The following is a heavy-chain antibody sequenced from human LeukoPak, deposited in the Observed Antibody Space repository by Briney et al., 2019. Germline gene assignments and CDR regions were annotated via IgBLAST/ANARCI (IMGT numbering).Heavy chain of an antibody. CDR2: IYHSGST. J-gene: IGHJ3*02. CDR3: ARGSVLRYFDWFEYQPDAFDI. D-gene: IGHD3-9*01. Sequence: PSETLSLTCTVSGYSISSGYYWGWIRQPPGKGLEWIGSIYHSGSTYYNPSLKSRVTISVDTSKNQFSLKLSSVTAADTAVYYCARGSVLRYFDWFEYQPDAFDIWGQGTMVTVSS. V-gene: IGHV4-38-2*02. CDR1: GYSISSGYY.